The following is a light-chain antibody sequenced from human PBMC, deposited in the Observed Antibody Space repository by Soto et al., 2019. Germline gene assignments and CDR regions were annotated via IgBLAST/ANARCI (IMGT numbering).Light chain of an antibody. CDR2: AAS. CDR1: HNTRGY. CDR3: QQSYSTPWT. Sequence: DIQMTQSPSSMSASLRDGVTIXXRTSHNTRGYLNWYQQKPGKAPKLXIYAASNLQSGIPSRFSGSGSETDFTLTISSLQPEDFATYYCQQSYSTPWTFGQGTKVDIK. J-gene: IGKJ1*01. V-gene: IGKV1-39*01.